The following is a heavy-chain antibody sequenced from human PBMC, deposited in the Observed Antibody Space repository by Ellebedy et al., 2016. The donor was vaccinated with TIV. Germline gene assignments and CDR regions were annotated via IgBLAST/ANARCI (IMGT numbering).Heavy chain of an antibody. Sequence: MPSETLSLTCTVSGGSISNYYWSWIRQPPGKGLEWIGYSYFSGSNNYNPSLKSRVTISVDTSKNQLSLRLSSVPAEDTAVYYCARCLGGRWGMDVWGQGTTVTVSS. CDR1: GGSISNYY. V-gene: IGHV4-59*08. CDR2: SYFSGSN. D-gene: IGHD3-16*01. J-gene: IGHJ6*02. CDR3: ARCLGGRWGMDV.